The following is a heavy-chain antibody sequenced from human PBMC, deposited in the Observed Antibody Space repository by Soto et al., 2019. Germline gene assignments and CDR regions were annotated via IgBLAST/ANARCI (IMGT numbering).Heavy chain of an antibody. Sequence: ASVKVSCKESGYSFPSCGINWVRQTPGQGLEWIGWMQPCTGRTVYAQKFQGRVTMTRDTSINTVYMELTTLTSDDTAIYSCARGVSAGVDSGGQGTRAT. V-gene: IGHV1-8*01. CDR2: MQPCTGRT. CDR3: ARGVSAGVDS. D-gene: IGHD3-10*01. J-gene: IGHJ4*02. CDR1: GYSFPSCG.